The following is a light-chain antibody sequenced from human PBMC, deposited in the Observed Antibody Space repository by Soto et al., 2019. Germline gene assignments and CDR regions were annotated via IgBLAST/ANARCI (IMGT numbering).Light chain of an antibody. CDR2: DTS. CDR1: HFVSSS. J-gene: IGKJ4*02. V-gene: IGKV3-15*01. CDR3: QECIHWPPGR. Sequence: EIVVTQSPATLSASPEERATLSCRASHFVSSSLAWYPHRPGQATRLLIYDTSTSAPGISARFSGGGAGTEVTLTISSLQSQEFAVYYCQECIHWPPGRFGAGTTVDIK.